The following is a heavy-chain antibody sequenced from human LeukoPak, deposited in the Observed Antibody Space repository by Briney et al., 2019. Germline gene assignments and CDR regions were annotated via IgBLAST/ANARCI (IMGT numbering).Heavy chain of an antibody. V-gene: IGHV3-53*01. CDR3: ASTVTIAGEDNWFDP. CDR2: IYSGGST. CDR1: GFTVSSNY. D-gene: IGHD6-13*01. Sequence: GGSLRLSCAASGFTVSSNYMSWVRQAPGKGLEWVSVIYSGGSTYYADSVKGRFTISRDNSKNTLYLQMNSLRAEDTAVYYCASTVTIAGEDNWFDPWGQGTLVTVSS. J-gene: IGHJ5*02.